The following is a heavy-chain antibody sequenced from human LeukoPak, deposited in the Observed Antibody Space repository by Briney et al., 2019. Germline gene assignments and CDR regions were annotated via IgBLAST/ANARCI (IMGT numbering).Heavy chain of an antibody. CDR1: SDSFSSHY. D-gene: IGHD4-17*01. J-gene: IGHJ3*02. Sequence: SETLSLTCAVSSDSFSSHYWTWIRQPPGRGLEWIGYISYIGTTNYNPSLKSRVTISIDTSKNQFSLKLSSVTTADTAVYYCARDLVTVTKGFDIWGLGTMVSVSS. CDR2: ISYIGTT. V-gene: IGHV4-59*11. CDR3: ARDLVTVTKGFDI.